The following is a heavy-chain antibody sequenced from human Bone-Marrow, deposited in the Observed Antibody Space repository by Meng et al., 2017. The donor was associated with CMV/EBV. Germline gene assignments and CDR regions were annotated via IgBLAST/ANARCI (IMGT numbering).Heavy chain of an antibody. J-gene: IGHJ6*02. CDR2: INPSGGST. D-gene: IGHD2-2*02. CDR1: GYTFTSYY. Sequence: ASVKVSCKASGYTFTSYYMHWVRQAPGQGLEWMGIINPSGGSTSYAQKFQGRVTMTRDTSTSTVYMELSSLRSEDTAVYYCARDRPYCSGTSCYTRNVLEWLFGMDVWGQGTTVPSP. V-gene: IGHV1-46*01. CDR3: ARDRPYCSGTSCYTRNVLEWLFGMDV.